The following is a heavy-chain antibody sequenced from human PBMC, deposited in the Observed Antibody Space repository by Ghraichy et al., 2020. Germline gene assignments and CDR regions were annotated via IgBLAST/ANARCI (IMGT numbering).Heavy chain of an antibody. D-gene: IGHD2-15*01. CDR2: ISSSSSYI. CDR3: ARAQERDCSGGSCYFDY. J-gene: IGHJ4*02. Sequence: GGSLRLSCAASGFTFSSYSMNWVRQAPGKGLEWVSSISSSSSYIYYADSVKGRFTISRDNAKNSLYLQMNSLRAEDTAVYYCARAQERDCSGGSCYFDYWGQGTLVTVSS. CDR1: GFTFSSYS. V-gene: IGHV3-21*01.